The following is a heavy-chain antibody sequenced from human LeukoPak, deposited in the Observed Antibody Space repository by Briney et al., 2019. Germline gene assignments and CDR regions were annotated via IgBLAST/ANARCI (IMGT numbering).Heavy chain of an antibody. CDR3: ARVWSGDYSYFDY. CDR1: GFTFSSYS. J-gene: IGHJ4*02. CDR2: FSSSSSYI. D-gene: IGHD4-17*01. Sequence: GGSLRLSCAASGFTFSSYSMNWVRQAPGKGLEWVSSFSSSSSYIYYADSVKGRFTISRDNAKNSLYLQTNSLRAEDTAVYYCARVWSGDYSYFDYWGQGTLVTVSS. V-gene: IGHV3-21*01.